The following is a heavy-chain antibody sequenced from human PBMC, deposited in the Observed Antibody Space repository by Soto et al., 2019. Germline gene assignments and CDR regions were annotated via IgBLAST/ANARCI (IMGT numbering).Heavy chain of an antibody. CDR2: IFPGDSDT. Sequence: PGESLQISCKASGYTFSNYWIGWVRQVPGKGLEWMGSIFPGDSDTRYSPSFQGQVTISADKSISTTYLRLNSLQASDTALCFCVRRDWY. CDR1: GYTFSNYW. J-gene: IGHJ2*01. V-gene: IGHV5-51*01. CDR3: VRRDWY.